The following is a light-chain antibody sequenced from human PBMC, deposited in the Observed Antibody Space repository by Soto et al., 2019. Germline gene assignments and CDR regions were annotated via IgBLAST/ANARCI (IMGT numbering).Light chain of an antibody. J-gene: IGLJ2*01. Sequence: QSVLTQPASVSGSPGQSITISCTGTSSDVGGYDYDSWYQQHPGRAPELMIYDVTTRPSGVSSRFSGSKSGNTASLTISGLQAEDEADYYCSSYTSIRTLVFGGGTKVTVL. CDR1: SSDVGGYDY. V-gene: IGLV2-14*01. CDR3: SSYTSIRTLV. CDR2: DVT.